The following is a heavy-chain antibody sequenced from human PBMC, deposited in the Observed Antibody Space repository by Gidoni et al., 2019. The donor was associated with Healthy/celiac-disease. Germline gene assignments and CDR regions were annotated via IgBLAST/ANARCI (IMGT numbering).Heavy chain of an antibody. J-gene: IGHJ3*02. D-gene: IGHD2-8*02. Sequence: QVQLVESGGGVVQPGRPLRLPCSASVFTFSIYAMHWVRQAPGKGLEWVAVISYYGSNKYYADSVKGRFTISRDNSKNTLYLQMNSLRAEDTAVYYWAREVVLDAFDIWGQGTMVTVSS. CDR1: VFTFSIYA. V-gene: IGHV3-30-3*01. CDR2: ISYYGSNK. CDR3: AREVVLDAFDI.